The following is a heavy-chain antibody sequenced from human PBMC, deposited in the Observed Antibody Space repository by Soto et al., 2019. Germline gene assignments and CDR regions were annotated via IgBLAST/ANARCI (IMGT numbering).Heavy chain of an antibody. CDR2: LDQGGRT. V-gene: IGHV4-34*01. CDR1: GGSFSGYS. Sequence: QVQLQQWGAGLLKSSETLSLTCAVYGGSFSGYSLNWLRQPPGGALECIGKLDQGGRTNYNPPLKSRVTVSVDTPRSQVSLKLTYGTAIDTAVYYCAVGRGTVVRGVMNRFDTWGQGTLVTVSS. CDR3: AVGRGTVVRGVMNRFDT. D-gene: IGHD3-10*01. J-gene: IGHJ5*02.